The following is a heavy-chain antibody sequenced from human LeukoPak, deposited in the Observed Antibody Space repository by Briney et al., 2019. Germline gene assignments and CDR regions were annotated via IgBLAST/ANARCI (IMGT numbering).Heavy chain of an antibody. CDR2: FDPEDGET. CDR1: GYTLTELS. V-gene: IGHV1-24*01. Sequence: ASVKVSCKVSGYTLTELSMHWVRQAPGKGLEWMGGFDPEDGETIYAQKFQGRVTMTEDTSTDTAYMELSSLRSEDTAVYYCATALWDDILTGFVYWGQGTLVTVSS. CDR3: ATALWDDILTGFVY. J-gene: IGHJ4*02. D-gene: IGHD3-9*01.